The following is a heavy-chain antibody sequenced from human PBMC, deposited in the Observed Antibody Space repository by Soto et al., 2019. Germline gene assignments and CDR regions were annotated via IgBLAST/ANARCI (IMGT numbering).Heavy chain of an antibody. Sequence: GGSLRLSXEASGFTFSSRRISWVRQAPGKGLEWAANIERDGSDKYYVDSVKGRFTISRDNPKNSLYLQMNSLRAEDTAVYYCARMIGYGGGGYGMDVWGQGTTVTVSS. J-gene: IGHJ6*02. CDR1: GFTFSSRR. V-gene: IGHV3-7*01. CDR2: IERDGSDK. D-gene: IGHD3-16*01. CDR3: ARMIGYGGGGYGMDV.